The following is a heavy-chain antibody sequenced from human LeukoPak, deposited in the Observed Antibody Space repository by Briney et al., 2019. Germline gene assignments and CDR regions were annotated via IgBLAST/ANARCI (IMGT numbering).Heavy chain of an antibody. CDR3: ARDTVDGYLDY. CDR2: IWYGGSNK. V-gene: IGHV3-33*08. Sequence: GRSLRLSCAASGFTFSSYGMHWVRQAPGKGLEWVAVIWYGGSNKYYADSVKGRFTISRDNSKNTLYLQMNSLRAEDTAVYYCARDTVDGYLDYWGQGTLVTVSS. CDR1: GFTFSSYG. D-gene: IGHD4-17*01. J-gene: IGHJ4*02.